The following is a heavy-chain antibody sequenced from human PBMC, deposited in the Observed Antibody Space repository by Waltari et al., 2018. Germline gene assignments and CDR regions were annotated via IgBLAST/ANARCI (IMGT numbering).Heavy chain of an antibody. CDR1: GIIFNNFS. V-gene: IGHV3-23*01. J-gene: IGHJ4*02. D-gene: IGHD1-20*01. CDR3: AKPFYNWDDPLHS. CDR2: ITVSDDT. Sequence: VQLLESGGGLVQPGGSLRLFCAASGIIFNNFSINWVRLAPGTGLDWVAAITVSDDTCYADSVMGRFTVSRDTSKNTVYLQMNGLRAEDTAIYYCAKPFYNWDDPLHSWGQGTLVAVSS.